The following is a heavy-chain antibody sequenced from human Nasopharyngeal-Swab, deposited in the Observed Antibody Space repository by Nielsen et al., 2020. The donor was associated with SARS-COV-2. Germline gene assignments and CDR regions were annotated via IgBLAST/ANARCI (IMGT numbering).Heavy chain of an antibody. CDR2: ISAYNGNT. CDR1: GYTFTSYG. J-gene: IGHJ6*02. V-gene: IGHV1-18*01. D-gene: IGHD3-3*01. CDR3: ARVVWSGYGGEINGMDV. Sequence: ASVKVSCKASGYTFTSYGINWVRQAPGQGLEWMGWISAYNGNTNYAQKVQGRVTMTTDTSTSTAYMELRSLRSDDTAVYYCARVVWSGYGGEINGMDVWGQGTTVTVSS.